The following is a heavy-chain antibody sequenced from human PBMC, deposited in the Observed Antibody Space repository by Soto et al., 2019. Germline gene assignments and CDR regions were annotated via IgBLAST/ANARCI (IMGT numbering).Heavy chain of an antibody. CDR2: IYSDGST. D-gene: IGHD6-19*01. J-gene: IGHJ4*02. Sequence: EVQLVESGGDLMQPGGSLRLSCAASGFIVSNSYMSWVRQAPGKGLEWVSIIYSDGSTSYTDSVKGRFTISRDISKNTRYLQMNSLRAEDTAGYYCARSDSSGWSNFDYWGQGTLVTGSS. CDR1: GFIVSNSY. V-gene: IGHV3-53*01. CDR3: ARSDSSGWSNFDY.